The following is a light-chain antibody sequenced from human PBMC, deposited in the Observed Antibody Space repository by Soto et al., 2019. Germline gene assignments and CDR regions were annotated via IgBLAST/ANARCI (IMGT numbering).Light chain of an antibody. J-gene: IGKJ1*01. V-gene: IGKV3-20*01. CDR3: QQYGSLSWT. CDR1: QSVSSSY. Sequence: EIVLTQSPGTLSLSPGERATLSCRASQSVSSSYLAWYQQRPGQAPRLLIYGASGRATGIPGRFSGSGSGTDFTLTISRLEPEDFAVYYCQQYGSLSWTFGQGTKVDIK. CDR2: GAS.